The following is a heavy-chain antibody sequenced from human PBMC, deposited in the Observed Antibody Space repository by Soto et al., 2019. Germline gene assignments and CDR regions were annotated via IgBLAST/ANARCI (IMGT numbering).Heavy chain of an antibody. CDR3: ASITSTVITFDY. J-gene: IGHJ4*02. CDR2: IYYSGST. D-gene: IGHD3-22*01. Sequence: KTSETLSLTCTVSGGSISSSSYYWGWIRQPPGKGLEWIGSIYYSGSTYYNPSLKSRVTISVDTSKNQFSLKLSSVTAADTAVYYCASITSTVITFDYWGQGTLVTVSS. V-gene: IGHV4-39*01. CDR1: GGSISSSSYY.